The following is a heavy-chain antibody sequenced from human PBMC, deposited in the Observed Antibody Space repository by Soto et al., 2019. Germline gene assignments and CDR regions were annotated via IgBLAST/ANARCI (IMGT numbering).Heavy chain of an antibody. CDR3: ATRTHAEAAFHI. CDR1: GYSFNTNY. J-gene: IGHJ3*02. CDR2: ISRNSGST. Sequence: ASVKVSCKASGYSFNTNYLHWVRQAPGQGLGWMGVISRNSGSTTYAQKFQARVTMTRDTSTSTVYMELSSLRSEHTAVYYCATRTHAEAAFHIWGQGTMVTVS. V-gene: IGHV1-46*02.